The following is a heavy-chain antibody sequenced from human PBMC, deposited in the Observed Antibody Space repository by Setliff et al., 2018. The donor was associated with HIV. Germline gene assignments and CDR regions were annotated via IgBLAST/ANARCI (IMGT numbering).Heavy chain of an antibody. D-gene: IGHD6-19*01. CDR1: GGSFSGYN. J-gene: IGHJ4*02. CDR2: INHSGSA. V-gene: IGHV4-34*01. CDR3: ARGGTVSADFDS. Sequence: PSETLSLTCAVYGGSFSGYNWSWIRQPPGKGLEWIGEINHSGSAYYNPSFKSRVTLSVDTSENQFSLRLSSVTAADTAVYFCARGGTVSADFDSWGQGTLVTVSS.